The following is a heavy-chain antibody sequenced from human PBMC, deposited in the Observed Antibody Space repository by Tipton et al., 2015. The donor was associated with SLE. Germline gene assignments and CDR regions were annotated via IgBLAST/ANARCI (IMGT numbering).Heavy chain of an antibody. V-gene: IGHV3-7*01. CDR3: VRDTSWSFDY. J-gene: IGHJ4*02. Sequence: SLRLSCAASGFTFSNYWMSWVRQAPGKGLEWVANIKEDGSEKYYVDSVKGRFTVSRDEAKKSLYLQMNSLRAEDTAVYYCVRDTSWSFDYWGQGILVTVSS. CDR1: GFTFSNYW. CDR2: IKEDGSEK.